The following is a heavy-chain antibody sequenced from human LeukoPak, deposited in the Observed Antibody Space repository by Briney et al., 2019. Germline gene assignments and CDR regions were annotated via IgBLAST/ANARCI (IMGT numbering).Heavy chain of an antibody. CDR2: IYTSGST. CDR1: GGSISSGSYY. Sequence: SSETLSLTCTVSGGSISSGSYYWSWIRQPAGKGLEWIGRIYTSGSTNYNPSLKSRVTISVDTSKNQFSLKLSSVTAADTAVYDCAREVIAVAGTGNFDYWGQGTLVTVSS. J-gene: IGHJ4*02. V-gene: IGHV4-61*02. D-gene: IGHD6-19*01. CDR3: AREVIAVAGTGNFDY.